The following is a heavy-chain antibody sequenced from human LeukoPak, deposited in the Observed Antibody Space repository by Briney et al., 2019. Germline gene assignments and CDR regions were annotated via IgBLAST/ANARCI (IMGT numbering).Heavy chain of an antibody. J-gene: IGHJ5*02. Sequence: SETLSLTCTVSGGSISSYYWSWIRQPPGKGLEWIGYIYYSGSTNYNPSLKSRVTISVDTSKNQFSLKLSSVTAADTAVYYCARGNFDWSIPFDPWGQVTLVTVSS. D-gene: IGHD3-9*01. V-gene: IGHV4-59*01. CDR1: GGSISSYY. CDR2: IYYSGST. CDR3: ARGNFDWSIPFDP.